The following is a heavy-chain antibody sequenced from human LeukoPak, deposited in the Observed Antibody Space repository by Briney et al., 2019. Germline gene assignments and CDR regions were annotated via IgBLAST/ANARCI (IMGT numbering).Heavy chain of an antibody. CDR3: ASPGIPAAGTDRGFDY. CDR2: IYYSGST. J-gene: IGHJ4*02. D-gene: IGHD6-13*01. CDR1: GGSITSSDYY. V-gene: IGHV4-39*07. Sequence: PSETLSLTCTVSGGSITSSDYYWGWIRQPPGKGLEWIGSIYYSGSTNYNPSLKSRVTLSVDTSKNQFSLKLSSMTAADTAIYYCASPGIPAAGTDRGFDYWGQGTLVTVSS.